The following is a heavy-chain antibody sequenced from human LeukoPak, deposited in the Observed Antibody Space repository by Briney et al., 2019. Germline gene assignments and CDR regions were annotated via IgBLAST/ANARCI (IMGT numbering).Heavy chain of an antibody. Sequence: PGGSLRLSCAASGFTFSSYAMHWVRQAPGKGLEWVAVISYDGSNKYYADSVKGRFTISRDNSKNTLYLQMNSLRAEDTAVYYCAREGDYYDSSGTDAFDIWGQGTMVTVSS. D-gene: IGHD3-22*01. V-gene: IGHV3-30*04. CDR1: GFTFSSYA. CDR2: ISYDGSNK. CDR3: AREGDYYDSSGTDAFDI. J-gene: IGHJ3*02.